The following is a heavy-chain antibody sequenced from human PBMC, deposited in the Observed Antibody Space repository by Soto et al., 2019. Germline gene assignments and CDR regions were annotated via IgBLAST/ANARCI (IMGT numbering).Heavy chain of an antibody. CDR1: GFTVSSNY. V-gene: IGHV3-53*04. D-gene: IGHD4-17*01. J-gene: IGHJ3*02. CDR3: ASVTDTVTIDAFDI. CDR2: IYSGGST. Sequence: GGSLRLSCAASGFTVSSNYMSWVRQAPGKGLEWVSVIYSGGSTYYADSVKGRFTISRHNSKNTLYLQMNSLRAEDTAVYYCASVTDTVTIDAFDIWGQGTMVTVSS.